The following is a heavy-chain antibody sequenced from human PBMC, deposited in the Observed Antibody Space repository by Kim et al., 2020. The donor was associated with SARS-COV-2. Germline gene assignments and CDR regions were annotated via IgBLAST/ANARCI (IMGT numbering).Heavy chain of an antibody. V-gene: IGHV4-61*02. D-gene: IGHD2-8*02. CDR1: GGSISSGSYY. Sequence: SETLSLTCTVSGGSISSGSYYWSWIRQPAGKGLEWIGRIYTSGSTNYNPSLKSRVTISVDTSKNQFSLKLSSVTAADTAVYYCARVEEELVVRGPTIYYYYYGMDVWGQGTTVTVSS. CDR2: IYTSGST. J-gene: IGHJ6*02. CDR3: ARVEEELVVRGPTIYYYYYGMDV.